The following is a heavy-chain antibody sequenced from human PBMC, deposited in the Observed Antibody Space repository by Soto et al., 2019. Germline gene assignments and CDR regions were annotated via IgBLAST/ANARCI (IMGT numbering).Heavy chain of an antibody. CDR2: INHSGST. J-gene: IGHJ4*02. Sequence: SETLSLTCAVYGGSFSGYYWSWIRQPPGKGLEWIGEINHSGSTNYNPSLKSRVTISVDTSKNQFSLKLSSVTAADTAVYYCARGGQLVRDFDYWGQGTLVTVSS. CDR1: GGSFSGYY. CDR3: ARGGQLVRDFDY. V-gene: IGHV4-34*01. D-gene: IGHD6-6*01.